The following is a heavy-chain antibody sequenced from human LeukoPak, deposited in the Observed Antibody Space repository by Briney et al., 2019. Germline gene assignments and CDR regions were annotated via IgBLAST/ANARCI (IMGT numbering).Heavy chain of an antibody. D-gene: IGHD3-22*01. CDR2: ISYDGSNK. CDR3: AKDYYDSSGRLYY. CDR1: GFTFSSYG. J-gene: IGHJ4*02. Sequence: GGSPRLSCAASGFTFSSYGMHWVCQAPGKGLEWVAVISYDGSNKYYADSVKGRFTISRDNSKNTLYLQMNSLRAEDTAVYYCAKDYYDSSGRLYYWGQGTLATVSS. V-gene: IGHV3-30*18.